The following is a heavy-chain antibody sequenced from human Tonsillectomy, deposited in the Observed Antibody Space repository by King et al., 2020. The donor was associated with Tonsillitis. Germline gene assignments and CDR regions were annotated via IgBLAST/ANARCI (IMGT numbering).Heavy chain of an antibody. J-gene: IGHJ4*02. CDR2: ISGSGGRT. CDR1: GFTFTSYA. V-gene: IGHV3-23*04. CDR3: AKSGLADFWSGYSYYFDY. Sequence: VQLVESGGGLVQPRGSLRLSCAASGFTFTSYAMSWVRQAPGKGLEWVSTISGSGGRTYYADSVKGRFTIARDKSKNTLYLQMNSLRAEDTAVYYCAKSGLADFWSGYSYYFDYWGQGTLGTVSS. D-gene: IGHD3-3*01.